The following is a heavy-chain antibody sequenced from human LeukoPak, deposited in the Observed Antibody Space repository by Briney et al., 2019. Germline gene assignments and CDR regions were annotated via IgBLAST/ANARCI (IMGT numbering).Heavy chain of an antibody. CDR1: GGSFSGYY. V-gene: IGHV4-34*01. CDR3: ARESVTTTDY. CDR2: INHSGST. Sequence: NPSETLSLTCAVYGGSFSGYYWSWIRQPPGKGLEWIGEINHSGSTNYNPSLKSRVTISVDTSKNQFSLKLSSVTAADTAVYYCARESVTTTDYWGQGTLVTVPS. J-gene: IGHJ4*02. D-gene: IGHD4-17*01.